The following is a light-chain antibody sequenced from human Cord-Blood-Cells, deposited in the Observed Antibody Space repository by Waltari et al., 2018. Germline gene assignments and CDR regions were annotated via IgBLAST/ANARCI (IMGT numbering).Light chain of an antibody. Sequence: QSALTQPASVSGSPGQSSPISCTGTSSDVGGAQYVSWYHPHPGKAPKLMICEVSNRPSGVSNRFSGSKSGNTASLTISGLQAEDEADYYCSSYTSSSTVVFGGGTKLTVL. CDR2: EVS. J-gene: IGLJ2*01. CDR1: SSDVGGAQY. CDR3: SSYTSSSTVV. V-gene: IGLV2-14*01.